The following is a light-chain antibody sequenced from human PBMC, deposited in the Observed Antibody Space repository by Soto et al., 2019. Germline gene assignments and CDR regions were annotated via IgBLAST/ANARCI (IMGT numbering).Light chain of an antibody. CDR3: CSYAGDTTFFV. V-gene: IGLV2-23*02. CDR2: EVN. J-gene: IGLJ1*01. CDR1: SSDVGSYYP. Sequence: QSALTQPDSMSGSPGQSITISCTGTSSDVGSYYPVSWFQQHPGKAPKLIIYEVNKRPSGVSDRFSGSKSGNTASLTISGLQAADEAEYYCCSYAGDTTFFVFGTGTKLTVL.